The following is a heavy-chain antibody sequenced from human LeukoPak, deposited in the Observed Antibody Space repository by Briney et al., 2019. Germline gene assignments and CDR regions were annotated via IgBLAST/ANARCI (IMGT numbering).Heavy chain of an antibody. J-gene: IGHJ4*02. V-gene: IGHV1-2*02. CDR3: ARDNGQLGIEGDY. CDR1: GYTFTGYY. CDR2: INPNSGGT. Sequence: ASVKVSCKASGYTFTGYYMHWVRQAPGQGLERMGWINPNSGGTNYAQKFQGRVTMTRDTSISTAYMELSRLRSDDTAVYYCARDNGQLGIEGDYWGQGTLVTVSS. D-gene: IGHD7-27*01.